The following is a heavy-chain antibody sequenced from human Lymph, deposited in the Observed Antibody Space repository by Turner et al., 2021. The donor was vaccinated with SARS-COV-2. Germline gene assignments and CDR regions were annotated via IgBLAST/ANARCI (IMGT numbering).Heavy chain of an antibody. J-gene: IGHJ6*02. CDR1: GFTFSTYA. CDR2: ISYDGSNK. CDR3: ARYASGGYFYYGMDV. V-gene: IGHV3-30*04. D-gene: IGHD3-10*01. Sequence: EQLLESGGGVVQPGRSLRLSCAASGFTFSTYAIYWVRQAPGKGLEWVAVISYDGSNKYYEEAVKGRFTISRDNSKNTLYLQMNSMRAEDTAVYYCARYASGGYFYYGMDVWGQGTTVTVSS.